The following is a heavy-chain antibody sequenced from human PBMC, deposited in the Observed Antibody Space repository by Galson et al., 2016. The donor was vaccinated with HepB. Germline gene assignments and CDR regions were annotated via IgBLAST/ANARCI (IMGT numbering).Heavy chain of an antibody. V-gene: IGHV4-39*01. J-gene: IGHJ5*02. CDR2: VYYSGTT. D-gene: IGHD6-13*01. CDR1: GDSMRSSGYF. Sequence: SETLSLTCTVSGDSMRSSGYFWGWIRQPPGKGLEWIGTVYYSGTTDNNPSLKSRVTMSVDTSKNQFSLNLSSVTAADTAVYYCARQGLAAAGTPFDPWGQGTLVTVSS. CDR3: ARQGLAAAGTPFDP.